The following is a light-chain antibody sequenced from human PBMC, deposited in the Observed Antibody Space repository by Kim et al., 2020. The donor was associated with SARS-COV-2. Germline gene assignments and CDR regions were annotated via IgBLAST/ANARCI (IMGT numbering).Light chain of an antibody. J-gene: IGKJ4*01. V-gene: IGKV1-39*01. CDR3: QQSHTAPSLT. CDR1: QSISTY. CDR2: AAS. Sequence: DIQMTQSPPSLSASVGDRVTIVCRASQSISTYLNWYQQKPGKAPKLLIYAASNLQSGVPSWFSGSGSGTDFTLTISSLQPEDFATYYCQQSHTAPSLTFGGGSKLEI.